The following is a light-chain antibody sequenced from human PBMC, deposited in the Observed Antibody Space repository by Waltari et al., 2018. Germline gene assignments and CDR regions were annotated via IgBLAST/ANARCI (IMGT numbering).Light chain of an antibody. Sequence: SYVLTQPHSVSVAPGQTARITCGGDNIEAKSVHWYQQKPGQAPVVGVFDDSDRPSGTPERFSGANSGNTATLTISRVEGGDEADYFCQVWDSSGDHLVIFGGGTKLTVL. J-gene: IGLJ2*01. CDR2: DDS. CDR3: QVWDSSGDHLVI. CDR1: NIEAKS. V-gene: IGLV3-21*02.